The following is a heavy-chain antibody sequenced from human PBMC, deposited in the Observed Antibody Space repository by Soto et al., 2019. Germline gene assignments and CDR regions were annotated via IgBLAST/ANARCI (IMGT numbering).Heavy chain of an antibody. CDR2: VTADGGT. CDR1: GFTVSSHA. J-gene: IGHJ3*02. V-gene: IGHV3-23*01. D-gene: IGHD4-4*01. CDR3: XPXVSXXXXXXQYDAFAI. Sequence: EVQVLESGGGLVQPGGSLRLSCEGSGFTVSSHAMTWIRQAPGKGPEWVSTVTADGGTYYADSVKGRFAMSRDTSENTXXXXXXXXXXXXXXXXXXXPXVSXXXXXXQYDAFAIRGPGTMVTVSS.